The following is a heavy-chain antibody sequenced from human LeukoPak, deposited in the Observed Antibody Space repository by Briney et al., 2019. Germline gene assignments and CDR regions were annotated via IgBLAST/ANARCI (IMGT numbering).Heavy chain of an antibody. J-gene: IGHJ6*02. V-gene: IGHV1-18*04. Sequence: ASVKVSCTASGYTFTNYGFSWVRQAPGQGLEWMGWISTYGGNTNYAQQLKGRFTMTSDTSTSTVYMELRNLRSDDTAVYYCARGYCRSTSCHEPPLYGMDVWGQGTTVTVS. D-gene: IGHD2-2*01. CDR1: GYTFTNYG. CDR3: ARGYCRSTSCHEPPLYGMDV. CDR2: ISTYGGNT.